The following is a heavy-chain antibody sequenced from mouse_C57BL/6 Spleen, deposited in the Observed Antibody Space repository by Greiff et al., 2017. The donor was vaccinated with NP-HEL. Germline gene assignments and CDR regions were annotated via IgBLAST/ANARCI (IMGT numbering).Heavy chain of an antibody. V-gene: IGHV8-8*01. CDR1: GFSLSTFGMG. Sequence: QVTLKECGPGILQPSQTLSLTCSFSGFSLSTFGMGVGWIRQPSGKGLEWLAHIWWDDDKYYNPALKSRLTISKDTSKNQVFLKIANVDTADTATYYCARMDYYGSSYDAWFAYWGQGTLVTVSA. CDR3: ARMDYYGSSYDAWFAY. J-gene: IGHJ3*01. D-gene: IGHD1-1*01. CDR2: IWWDDDK.